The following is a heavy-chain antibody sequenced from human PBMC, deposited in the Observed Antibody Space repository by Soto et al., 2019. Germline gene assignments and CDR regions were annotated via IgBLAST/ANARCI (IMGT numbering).Heavy chain of an antibody. D-gene: IGHD3-22*01. V-gene: IGHV3-48*02. CDR1: GFTFSSYS. CDR3: AREHYYDSSGYYYGDYYYGMDV. CDR2: ISSSSSTI. Sequence: HPGGSLRLSCAASGFTFSSYSMNWVRQAPGKGLEWVSYISSSSSTIYYADSVKGRFTISRDNAKNSLYLQMNSLRDEDTAVYYCAREHYYDSSGYYYGDYYYGMDVSGQGTTVTVSS. J-gene: IGHJ6*02.